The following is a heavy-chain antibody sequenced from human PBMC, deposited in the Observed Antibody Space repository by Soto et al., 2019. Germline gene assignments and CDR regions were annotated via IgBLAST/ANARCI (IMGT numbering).Heavy chain of an antibody. CDR3: AKVGLSIAVADDFDY. D-gene: IGHD6-19*01. V-gene: IGHV3-23*01. CDR1: GFTLSSYA. Sequence: GGSLRLSCAASGFTLSSYAMSWVRQAPWKGLEWVSAISGSGGSTYYADSVKGRFTISRDNSKNTLYLQMNSLRAEDTAVYYCAKVGLSIAVADDFDYWGQGTLVTVSS. J-gene: IGHJ4*02. CDR2: ISGSGGST.